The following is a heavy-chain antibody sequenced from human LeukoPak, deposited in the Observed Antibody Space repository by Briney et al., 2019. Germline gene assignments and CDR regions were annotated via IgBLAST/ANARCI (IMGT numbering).Heavy chain of an antibody. CDR1: GFTFSSYS. CDR2: ISSSSSYI. D-gene: IGHD4-23*01. Sequence: GGSLRLSCAASGFTFSSYSMNWVRQAPGKGLEWVSSISSSSSYIYYADSVKGRFTISRDNAKNSLNLQMNSLRAEDTAVYYCAVYGGNNFDYWGQGTLVTVSS. CDR3: AVYGGNNFDY. V-gene: IGHV3-21*01. J-gene: IGHJ4*02.